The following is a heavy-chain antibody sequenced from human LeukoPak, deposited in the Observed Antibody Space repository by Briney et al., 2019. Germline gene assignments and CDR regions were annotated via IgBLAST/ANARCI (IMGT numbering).Heavy chain of an antibody. J-gene: IGHJ4*01. D-gene: IGHD6-19*01. Sequence: GGSLTLSCAASGFTFSNSALSWVRQAPGKGLEWVSPLSGSGITTYYADSMKGRFTISRDNSKNTLYLQMNSLRAEDTAVYYCAKGIYSSGWSYFDYWGHGTLVTVSS. CDR1: GFTFSNSA. CDR2: LSGSGITT. V-gene: IGHV3-23*01. CDR3: AKGIYSSGWSYFDY.